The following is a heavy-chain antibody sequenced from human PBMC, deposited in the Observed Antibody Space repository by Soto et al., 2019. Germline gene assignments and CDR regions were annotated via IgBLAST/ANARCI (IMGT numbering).Heavy chain of an antibody. D-gene: IGHD3-22*01. V-gene: IGHV1-18*01. J-gene: IGHJ3*02. CDR3: ARDPQYSSGYYFSGLGDI. CDR1: DCNFTSYG. Sequence: ASVKVSCKASDCNFTSYGFNWVRQAPGQGLEWVGWISTYNGDTLFARRLQDRVTMTTDTSTNTAYMELRSLRSDDTAVYYCARDPQYSSGYYFSGLGDIWGQGTMVTVSS. CDR2: ISTYNGDT.